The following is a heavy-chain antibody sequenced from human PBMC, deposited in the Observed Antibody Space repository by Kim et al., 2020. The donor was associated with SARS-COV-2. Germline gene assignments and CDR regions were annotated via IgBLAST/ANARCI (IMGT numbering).Heavy chain of an antibody. Sequence: GGSLRLSCAASGFTFSSYSMNWVRQAPGKGLEWVSYISSSSSTIYYADSVKGRFTISRDNAKNSLYLQMNSLRDEDTAVYYCARIRMVRGVIANLIDYWGQGTLVTVSS. CDR3: ARIRMVRGVIANLIDY. D-gene: IGHD3-10*01. CDR1: GFTFSSYS. J-gene: IGHJ4*02. V-gene: IGHV3-48*02. CDR2: ISSSSSTI.